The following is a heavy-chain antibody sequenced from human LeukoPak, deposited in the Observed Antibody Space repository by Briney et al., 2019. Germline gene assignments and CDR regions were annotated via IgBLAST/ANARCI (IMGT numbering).Heavy chain of an antibody. Sequence: ASVKVSCKASGYTFTGYYMHWVRQAPGQGREWMGWINPNSGGTNYAQKFQVRVTMTRDTSISAAYMDLSSLTSDDTAVYYCAKDRWIQLWRGTFDIWGQGTMVTVSS. D-gene: IGHD5-18*01. CDR2: INPNSGGT. J-gene: IGHJ3*02. CDR1: GYTFTGYY. CDR3: AKDRWIQLWRGTFDI. V-gene: IGHV1-2*02.